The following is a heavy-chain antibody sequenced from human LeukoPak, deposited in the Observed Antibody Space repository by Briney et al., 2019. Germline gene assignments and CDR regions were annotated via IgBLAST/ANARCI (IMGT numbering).Heavy chain of an antibody. CDR3: ARDLLRGYYFDY. CDR1: GFTFSDYY. CDR2: ISGSGSSI. D-gene: IGHD3-22*01. J-gene: IGHJ4*02. V-gene: IGHV3-11*01. Sequence: GGSLRLSCAASGFTFSDYYMSWIRQAPGKGLEWVSYISGSGSSIYYADSVKGRFTISRDNAKNSLFLQMNSLRVDDTAVYYCARDLLRGYYFDYWGQGTLVTVSS.